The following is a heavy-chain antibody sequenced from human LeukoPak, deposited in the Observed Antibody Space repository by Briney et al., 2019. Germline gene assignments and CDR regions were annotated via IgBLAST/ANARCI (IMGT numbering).Heavy chain of an antibody. CDR1: GFTFSSYA. CDR3: AREVDGYTSDY. J-gene: IGHJ4*02. V-gene: IGHV3-11*05. Sequence: PGGSLRLSCAASGFTFSSYAMSWVRQAPGKGLEWVSYISSSSSYTNYADSVKGRFTISRDNAKNSLYLQMNSLRAEDTAVYYCAREVDGYTSDYWGQGTLVTVSS. CDR2: ISSSSSYT. D-gene: IGHD5-24*01.